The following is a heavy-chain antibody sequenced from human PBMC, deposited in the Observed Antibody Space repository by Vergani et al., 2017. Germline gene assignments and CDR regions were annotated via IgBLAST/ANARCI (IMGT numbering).Heavy chain of an antibody. J-gene: IGHJ1*01. D-gene: IGHD6-19*01. Sequence: EVQLLESGGGLVQPGGSLRLSCAASGFTFSSYAMSWVRQAPGKGLEWVSAISGSGGSTYYAVSVKGRFTISRYNSKNTLYLQMNSLRAEDTAIYYCAKDLGYSSGWYGYFQHWSQGSLVTVS. V-gene: IGHV3-23*01. CDR3: AKDLGYSSGWYGYFQH. CDR2: ISGSGGST. CDR1: GFTFSSYA.